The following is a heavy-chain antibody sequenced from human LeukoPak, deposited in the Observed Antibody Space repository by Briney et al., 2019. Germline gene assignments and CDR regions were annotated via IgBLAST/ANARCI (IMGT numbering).Heavy chain of an antibody. J-gene: IGHJ5*02. D-gene: IGHD2-2*02. CDR1: GGTFSSYA. CDR3: AREGWGYCSSTSCYIGTRFDP. V-gene: IGHV1-69*13. Sequence: SVKVSCKASGGTFSSYAISWVRQAPGQGLEWMGGIIPIFGTANYAQKFQGRVTITADESTSTAYMELRSLRSDDTAVYYCAREGWGYCSSTSCYIGTRFDPWGQGTLVTVSS. CDR2: IIPIFGTA.